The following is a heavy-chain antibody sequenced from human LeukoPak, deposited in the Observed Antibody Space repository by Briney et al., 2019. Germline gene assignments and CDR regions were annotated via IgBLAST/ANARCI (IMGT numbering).Heavy chain of an antibody. Sequence: GGSLTLSCAASGFTFSIFSMRWVRQAPGDGLEWVANIKQDGRQKFYLDCVEGRLSLSRDNAKNSLYLEMDSLRADDTAVYYCVRDRRDTVLSPADYWGQGTLVTVSS. CDR3: VRDRRDTVLSPADY. J-gene: IGHJ4*02. CDR1: GFTFSIFS. CDR2: IKQDGRQK. V-gene: IGHV3-7*03. D-gene: IGHD4-23*01.